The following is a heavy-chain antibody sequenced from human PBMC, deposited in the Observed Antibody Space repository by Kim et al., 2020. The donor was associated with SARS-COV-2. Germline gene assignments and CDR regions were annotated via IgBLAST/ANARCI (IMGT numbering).Heavy chain of an antibody. D-gene: IGHD3-16*01. V-gene: IGHV3-23*01. CDR2: FDIIDDRT. CDR1: GFAFSNFA. Sequence: GGSLRLSCAASGFAFSNFAMSWVRQAPGKGLEWVSVFDIIDDRTYYTDSVKGRFTISRDNFRNSLFLQMNSLGVEDTAVYYCAKVLPGGTWSFDYWGRGALVTVSS. CDR3: AKVLPGGTWSFDY. J-gene: IGHJ4*02.